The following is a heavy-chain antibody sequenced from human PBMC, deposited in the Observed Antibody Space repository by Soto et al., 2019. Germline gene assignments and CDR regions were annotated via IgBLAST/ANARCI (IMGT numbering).Heavy chain of an antibody. CDR1: GFTFSNYW. D-gene: IGHD2-8*01. J-gene: IGHJ6*02. V-gene: IGHV3-7*03. Sequence: GGSLRLSCAASGFTFSNYWMSWVRQAPGKGLEWVANIKEDGSEKYYVDSLKGRFTISRDNAKNSLYLQMNSLRAEDTAVYYCARDQIVLMLYPLRNYYYYGMDVWGQGT. CDR2: IKEDGSEK. CDR3: ARDQIVLMLYPLRNYYYYGMDV.